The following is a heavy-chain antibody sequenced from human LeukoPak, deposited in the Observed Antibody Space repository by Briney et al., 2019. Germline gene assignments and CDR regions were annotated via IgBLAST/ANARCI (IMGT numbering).Heavy chain of an antibody. D-gene: IGHD2-2*01. CDR3: ARGGDIVVVPAAMGEDY. CDR1: GYTFTSYG. J-gene: IGHJ4*02. Sequence: GASVKVSCKASGYTFTSYGISWVRQAPGQGLEWMGWISAYNGNTNYAQRLQGRVTMTTDTSTNTAYMELRSLRSDDTAVYCCARGGDIVVVPAAMGEDYWGQGTLVTVSS. V-gene: IGHV1-18*01. CDR2: ISAYNGNT.